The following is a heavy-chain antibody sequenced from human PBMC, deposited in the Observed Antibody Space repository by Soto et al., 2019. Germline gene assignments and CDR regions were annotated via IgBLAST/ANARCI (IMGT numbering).Heavy chain of an antibody. V-gene: IGHV1-46*01. Sequence: QVQLVQSGAEVKKPGASVKASCKASGYIFIHYYRHWVRQAPGQGLEWMAIINPNGGSTNNAQKFHCRVTVTSDTSTSTVSMELNSLGSDDTAVYFCARSLLQGDFWGQGTLVTVSS. CDR2: INPNGGST. CDR1: GYIFIHYY. CDR3: ARSLLQGDF. J-gene: IGHJ4*02. D-gene: IGHD2-21*01.